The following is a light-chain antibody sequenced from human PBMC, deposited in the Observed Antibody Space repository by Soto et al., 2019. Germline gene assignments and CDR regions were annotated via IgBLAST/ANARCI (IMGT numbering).Light chain of an antibody. Sequence: EIGVTQSPATLSLSPAERATLSCRASQSVSGFLDWYQQKPGQAPRLLIYAASTRDTGFPARFSGSRSGTEFTLTISSLQSEDFAVYYCQQSNNTPLPFGGGTKVDIK. J-gene: IGKJ4*01. CDR2: AAS. V-gene: IGKV3-15*01. CDR3: QQSNNTPLP. CDR1: QSVSGF.